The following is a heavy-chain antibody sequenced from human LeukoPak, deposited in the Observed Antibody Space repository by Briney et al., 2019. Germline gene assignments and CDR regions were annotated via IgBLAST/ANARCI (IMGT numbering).Heavy chain of an antibody. J-gene: IGHJ4*02. Sequence: GGSLRLSCAASGFTFSSYGMHWVRQAPGKGLEWVAFIRYDGSNKYYADSVKGRFTISRDNSKNTLYLQMNSLRAEDTAVYYCAKDHHMPSTVVVPAALDYWGQGTLVTVSS. CDR3: AKDHHMPSTVVVPAALDY. CDR1: GFTFSSYG. CDR2: IRYDGSNK. V-gene: IGHV3-30*02. D-gene: IGHD2-2*01.